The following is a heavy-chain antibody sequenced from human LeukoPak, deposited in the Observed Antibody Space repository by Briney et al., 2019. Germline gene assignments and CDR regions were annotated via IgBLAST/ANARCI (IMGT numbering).Heavy chain of an antibody. CDR1: GGTFSSYA. J-gene: IGHJ6*02. Sequence: ASVKVSCKASGGTFSSYAISWVRQAPGQGLEWMGRIIPILGIANYAQKFQGRVTITADKSTSTAYMELSSLRSEDTAVYYCASGLTRYYDFGSGPRMDVWGQGTTVTVSS. CDR2: IIPILGIA. CDR3: ASGLTRYYDFGSGPRMDV. D-gene: IGHD3-3*01. V-gene: IGHV1-69*04.